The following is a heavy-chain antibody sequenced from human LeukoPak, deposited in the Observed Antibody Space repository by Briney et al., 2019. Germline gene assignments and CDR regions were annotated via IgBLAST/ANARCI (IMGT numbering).Heavy chain of an antibody. CDR3: TKDLMTGFSSGWYFAY. CDR2: TGGSDDNT. Sequence: PGGSLRLSCEGSGFTFNGYAFSCVRQAPGKGLEWVAVTGGSDDNTHYADSVKGRFTISRDNSEKRLFLQMNSLRPDDSALYYCTKDLMTGFSSGWYFAYWGQGTLVTVSS. D-gene: IGHD6-19*01. CDR1: GFTFNGYA. J-gene: IGHJ4*02. V-gene: IGHV3-23*01.